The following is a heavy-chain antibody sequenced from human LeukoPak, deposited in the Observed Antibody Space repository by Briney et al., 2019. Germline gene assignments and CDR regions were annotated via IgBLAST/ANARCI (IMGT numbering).Heavy chain of an antibody. V-gene: IGHV4-34*01. CDR2: INHSGST. Sequence: SETLSLTCAVYGGSFSGYYWSWIRQPPGKGLEWIGEINHSGSTNYNPSLKSRVTISVDTSKNQFSLKLSSVTAADTAVYYCARDVGGWTYYYDSSGYYSENIWGQGTLVTVSS. D-gene: IGHD3-22*01. CDR3: ARDVGGWTYYYDSSGYYSENI. J-gene: IGHJ4*02. CDR1: GGSFSGYY.